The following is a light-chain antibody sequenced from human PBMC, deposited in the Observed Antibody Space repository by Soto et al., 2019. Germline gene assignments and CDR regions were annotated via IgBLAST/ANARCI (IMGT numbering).Light chain of an antibody. CDR2: SNN. V-gene: IGLV1-44*01. CDR3: RAWDDTLNGWV. CDR1: TSKIGSNT. J-gene: IGLJ3*02. Sequence: QSVLTQPPSASGTPGQRVTISCSGGTSKIGSNTINWYQHLPGMAPKLLIYSNNQRPSGVPDRFSGSKSGTSASLAISRLQSEDEADFYCRAWDDTLNGWVFGGGTKLTVL.